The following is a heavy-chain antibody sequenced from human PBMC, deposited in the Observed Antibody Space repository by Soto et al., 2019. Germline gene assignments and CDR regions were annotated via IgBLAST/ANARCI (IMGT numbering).Heavy chain of an antibody. CDR2: IYHSGST. CDR3: XRDNEMVXXVSNWFDP. CDR1: GGSISSSNW. V-gene: IGHV4-4*02. Sequence: QVQLQESGPGLVKPSGTLSLTCAVSGGSISSSNWWSWVRQPPGKGLEWIGEIYHSGSTNYNPSLNSRVTTXVXKXXXPXXLXXSXXXXXXXXXYXCXRDNEMVXXVSNWFDPWGQGTLVTVSS. J-gene: IGHJ5*02. D-gene: IGHD3-10*01.